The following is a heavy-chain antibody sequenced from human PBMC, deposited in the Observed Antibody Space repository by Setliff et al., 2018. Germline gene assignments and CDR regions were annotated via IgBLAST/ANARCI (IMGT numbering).Heavy chain of an antibody. Sequence: ASVKVSCKASGGTFSSYAISWVRQAPGQGLEWMGGIIPIFGTANYAQKFQGRVTITTDESTSTAYMGLSSLRSEDTAVYYCASTWIQHHRGGDGGGYWGQGTLVTVSS. CDR1: GGTFSSYA. D-gene: IGHD5-18*01. CDR2: IIPIFGTA. J-gene: IGHJ4*02. V-gene: IGHV1-69*05. CDR3: ASTWIQHHRGGDGGGY.